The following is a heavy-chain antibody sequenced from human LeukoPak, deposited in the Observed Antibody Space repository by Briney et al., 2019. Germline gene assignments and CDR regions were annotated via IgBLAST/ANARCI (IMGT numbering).Heavy chain of an antibody. J-gene: IGHJ4*02. CDR3: ARAGLGRFLRILDY. D-gene: IGHD3-16*01. Sequence: SQTLSLTCTVSGGSISSGDYYWSWIRQPPGKGPEWIGYIYYSGSTYYNPSLKSRVTISVDTSKNQFSLKLSSVTAADTAVYYCARAGLGRFLRILDYWGQGTLVTVSS. CDR2: IYYSGST. CDR1: GGSISSGDYY. V-gene: IGHV4-30-4*08.